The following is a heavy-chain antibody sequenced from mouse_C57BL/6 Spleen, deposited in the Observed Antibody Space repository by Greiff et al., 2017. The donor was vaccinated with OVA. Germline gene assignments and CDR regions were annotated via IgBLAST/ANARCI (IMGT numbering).Heavy chain of an antibody. D-gene: IGHD3-3*01. Sequence: QVQLQQPGAELVKPGASVKLSCKASGYTFTSYWMHWVKQRPGQGLEWIGMIHPNSGSTNYNEKFKSKATLTVDKSSSTAYMQLSSLTSEDSAVYYCARGGRSHGCWGQGTTLTVSS. V-gene: IGHV1-64*01. CDR1: GYTFTSYW. CDR3: ARGGRSHGC. CDR2: IHPNSGST. J-gene: IGHJ2*01.